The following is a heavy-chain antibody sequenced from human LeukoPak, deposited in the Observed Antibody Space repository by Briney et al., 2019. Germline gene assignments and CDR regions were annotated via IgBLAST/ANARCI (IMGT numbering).Heavy chain of an antibody. J-gene: IGHJ3*02. V-gene: IGHV4-4*02. Sequence: SGTLSLTCAVSGGSISSSWWSWVRQPPGKGLEWIGEIFHSGSTNYNPSLKSRVTISVDKSKNHFSLELTSVTVADTAVYFCARVGGDDAFDIWGQGTMVIVSS. CDR1: GGSISSSW. D-gene: IGHD3-16*01. CDR2: IFHSGST. CDR3: ARVGGDDAFDI.